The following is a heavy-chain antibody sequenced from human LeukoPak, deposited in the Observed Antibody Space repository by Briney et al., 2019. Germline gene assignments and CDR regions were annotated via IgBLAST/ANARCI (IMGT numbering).Heavy chain of an antibody. CDR1: GYTLTELS. J-gene: IGHJ6*02. Sequence: ASVKVSCKVSGYTLTELSMHWVRQAPGKGLEWMGGFDPEDGETIYAQKFQGRVTMTEDTSTDTAYMELSSLRSEDTAVYYCATDPGSTVTNFHYYYGMDVWGQGTTVTVSS. V-gene: IGHV1-24*01. CDR2: FDPEDGET. CDR3: ATDPGSTVTNFHYYYGMDV. D-gene: IGHD4-17*01.